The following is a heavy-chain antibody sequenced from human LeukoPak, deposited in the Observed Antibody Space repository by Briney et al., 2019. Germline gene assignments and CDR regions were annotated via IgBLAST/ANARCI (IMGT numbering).Heavy chain of an antibody. Sequence: ASVKVSCKASGYTFTGYYMHWVRQAPGQGLEWMGWINPNSGGTNYAQKFQGRVTMTRDTSISTAYMELSRLRSDDTAVYYCARDLTSYSYSSSWSPWFDPWGQGTLVTVSS. CDR3: ARDLTSYSYSSSWSPWFDP. CDR1: GYTFTGYY. V-gene: IGHV1-2*02. J-gene: IGHJ5*02. D-gene: IGHD6-13*01. CDR2: INPNSGGT.